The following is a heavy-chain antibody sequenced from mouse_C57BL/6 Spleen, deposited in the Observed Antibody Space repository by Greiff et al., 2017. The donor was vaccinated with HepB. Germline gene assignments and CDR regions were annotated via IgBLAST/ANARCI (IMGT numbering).Heavy chain of an antibody. Sequence: VQLKQSGAELVKPGASVKLSCTASGFNIKDYYMNWVKQRTEQGLEWIGRIDPEDGETKYAPKFQGKATITADTSSNTAYLQLSSLTSEDTAVYYGARGDITTVVAGRGFAYGGQGTLVTVSA. CDR3: ARGDITTVVAGRGFAY. CDR2: IDPEDGET. J-gene: IGHJ3*01. CDR1: GFNIKDYY. D-gene: IGHD1-1*01. V-gene: IGHV14-2*01.